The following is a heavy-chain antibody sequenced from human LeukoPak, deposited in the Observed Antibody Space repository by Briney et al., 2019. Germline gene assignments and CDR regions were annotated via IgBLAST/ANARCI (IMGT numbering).Heavy chain of an antibody. D-gene: IGHD1-26*01. CDR2: ISGSGGST. V-gene: IGHV3-23*01. Sequence: GGSLRLSCADSGFTFSSYAMSWVRQAPGKGLEWVSAISGSGGSTYYADSVKGRFTISRDNFKNTLYLQMNNLRAEDTAVYYCAKVFTDGRSVLFDPWGQGTLVTVSS. CDR3: AKVFTDGRSVLFDP. CDR1: GFTFSSYA. J-gene: IGHJ5*02.